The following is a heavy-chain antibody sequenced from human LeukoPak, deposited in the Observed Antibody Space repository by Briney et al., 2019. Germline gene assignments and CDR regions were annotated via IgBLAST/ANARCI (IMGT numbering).Heavy chain of an antibody. D-gene: IGHD6-19*01. V-gene: IGHV1-18*01. CDR2: IAYNGNT. Sequence: ASVKVSCKASRYSFTTYGFSWMRQAPGQGLEWMGIIAYNGNTYYAGNLQGRVTMTTDSSTNTAYMELRNLRSDDTAVYYCARYSRSWYLYDYWGQGTLVTVSS. CDR1: RYSFTTYG. CDR3: ARYSRSWYLYDY. J-gene: IGHJ4*02.